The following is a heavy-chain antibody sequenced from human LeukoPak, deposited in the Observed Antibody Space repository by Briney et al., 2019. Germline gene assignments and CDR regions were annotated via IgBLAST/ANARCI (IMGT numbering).Heavy chain of an antibody. CDR1: GGSISSSSYY. Sequence: SETLSLTCTVSGGSISSSSYYWGWIRQPPGKGLEWIGSIYYSGSTYYNPSLKSRVTISVDTSKNQFSLKLSSVTAADTAVYYRARLVVRGERWFDPWGQGTLVTVSS. CDR2: IYYSGST. J-gene: IGHJ5*02. V-gene: IGHV4-39*01. D-gene: IGHD3-10*01. CDR3: ARLVVRGERWFDP.